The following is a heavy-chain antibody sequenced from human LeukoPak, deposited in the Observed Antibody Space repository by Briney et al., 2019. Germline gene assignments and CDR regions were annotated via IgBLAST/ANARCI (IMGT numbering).Heavy chain of an antibody. J-gene: IGHJ4*02. Sequence: SETLSLTCAVSGGSISSSNWWSWVRQPPGKGLEWIGEIYHSGSTNYNPSLKSRVTISVDTSKNQFSLKLSSVTAADTAVYYCASLYGDYARGDFDYWGQGTLVTVSS. D-gene: IGHD4-17*01. CDR1: GGSISSSNW. V-gene: IGHV4-4*02. CDR3: ASLYGDYARGDFDY. CDR2: IYHSGST.